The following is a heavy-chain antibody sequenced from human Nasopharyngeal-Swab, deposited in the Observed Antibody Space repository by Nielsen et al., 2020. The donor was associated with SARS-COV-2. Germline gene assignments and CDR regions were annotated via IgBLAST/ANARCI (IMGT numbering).Heavy chain of an antibody. CDR3: ARDLRHYDFWSGYYTGIYFQH. V-gene: IGHV3-7*03. Sequence: VRQAPGKGLEWVANIKQDGSEKYYVDSVKGRFTISRDNAKNSLYLQMNSLRAEDTAVYYCARDLRHYDFWSGYYTGIYFQHRGQGTLVTVSS. J-gene: IGHJ1*01. CDR2: IKQDGSEK. D-gene: IGHD3-3*01.